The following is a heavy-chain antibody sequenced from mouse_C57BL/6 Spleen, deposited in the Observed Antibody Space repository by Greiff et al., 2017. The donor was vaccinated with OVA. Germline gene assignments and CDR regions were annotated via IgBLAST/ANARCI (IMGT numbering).Heavy chain of an antibody. CDR1: GYTFTSYW. D-gene: IGHD1-1*01. V-gene: IGHV1-50*01. CDR2: IDPSDSYT. CDR3: ARMGGSSYNYAMDY. J-gene: IGHJ4*01. Sequence: QVQLQQPGAELVKPGASVKLSCKASGYTFTSYWMQWVKQRPGQGLEWIGEIDPSDSYTTYNQKFKGKATLTVDTSSSTAYMQLSSLTSEDSAVYYCARMGGSSYNYAMDYWGQGTSVTVSS.